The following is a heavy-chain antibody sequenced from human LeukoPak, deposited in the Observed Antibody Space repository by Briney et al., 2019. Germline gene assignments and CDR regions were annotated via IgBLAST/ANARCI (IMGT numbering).Heavy chain of an antibody. Sequence: PGGSLRLSCAASGFTFSSYSMNWVRQAPVKGLEWVSSISSSSSYIYYADSVKGRFTISRDNAKNSLYLQMNSLRAEDTAVYYCARQNSSDLSTWGQGTLVTVSS. V-gene: IGHV3-21*01. CDR3: ARQNSSDLST. D-gene: IGHD6-19*01. J-gene: IGHJ5*02. CDR1: GFTFSSYS. CDR2: ISSSSSYI.